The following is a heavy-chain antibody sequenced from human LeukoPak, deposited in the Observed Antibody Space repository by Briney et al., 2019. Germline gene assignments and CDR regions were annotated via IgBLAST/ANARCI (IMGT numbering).Heavy chain of an antibody. CDR1: GFTLSSYT. D-gene: IGHD2-21*02. CDR3: AKPAYCGGDCYSSPFQH. V-gene: IGHV3-21*01. J-gene: IGHJ1*01. CDR2: ITSSSSYI. Sequence: GGSLRLSCAASGFTLSSYTMNWVRQAPGKGLEWVSSITSSSSYIYYADSVKGRFTISRDNSKNTLYLQMNSLRAEDTAVYYCAKPAYCGGDCYSSPFQHWGQGTLVTVSS.